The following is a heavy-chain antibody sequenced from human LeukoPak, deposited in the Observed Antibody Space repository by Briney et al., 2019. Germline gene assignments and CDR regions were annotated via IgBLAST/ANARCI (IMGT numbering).Heavy chain of an antibody. CDR3: AKHGGYFFDY. CDR2: IHPGGST. Sequence: PSETLSLTCAVYGGSLHANYWSWIRQPPGKGLEWIGQIHPGGSTTYNPSLESRVTISGDTSKNQFSLNLRSVTAADTAMYYCAKHGGYFFDYWGQGSLVTVSS. J-gene: IGHJ4*02. V-gene: IGHV4-34*01. CDR1: GGSLHANY. D-gene: IGHD3-16*01.